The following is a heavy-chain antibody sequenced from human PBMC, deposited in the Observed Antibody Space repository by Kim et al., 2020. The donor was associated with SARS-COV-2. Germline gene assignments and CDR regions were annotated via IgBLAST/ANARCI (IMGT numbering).Heavy chain of an antibody. CDR3: ARDLDGGLQFLYYYYYGMDV. CDR2: IKQDGSEK. Sequence: GGSLRLSCAASGFTFSSYWMSWVRQAPGKGLEWVANIKQDGSEKYYVDSVKGRFTISRDNAKNSLYLQMNSLRAEDTAVYYCARDLDGGLQFLYYYYYGMDVWGQGTTVTVSS. CDR1: GFTFSSYW. V-gene: IGHV3-7*01. J-gene: IGHJ6*02. D-gene: IGHD5-12*01.